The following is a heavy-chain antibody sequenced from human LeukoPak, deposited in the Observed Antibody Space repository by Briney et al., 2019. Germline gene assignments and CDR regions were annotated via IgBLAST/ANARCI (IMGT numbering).Heavy chain of an antibody. CDR2: INHSGST. Sequence: ASETLSLTCAVYGGSFSGYYWSWIRQSPGKGLEWIGEINHSGSTNYNPSLKSRVTISVDTSKNQFSLKLSSVTAADTAVYYCARPEYSSRGAVGYWGQGTLVTVSS. CDR1: GGSFSGYY. CDR3: ARPEYSSRGAVGY. D-gene: IGHD6-6*01. V-gene: IGHV4-34*01. J-gene: IGHJ4*02.